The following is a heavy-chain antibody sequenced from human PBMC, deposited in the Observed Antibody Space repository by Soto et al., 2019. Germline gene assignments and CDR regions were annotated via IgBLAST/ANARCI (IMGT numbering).Heavy chain of an antibody. CDR3: AKALQQLERRPPSYYGMDV. Sequence: GGSLRLSCAASGFTFSSYAMSWVRQAPGKGLEWVSAISGSGGSTYYADSVKGRFTISRDNSKNTLYLQMNSLRAEDTAVYYCAKALQQLERRPPSYYGMDVWGQGTTVTVSS. CDR1: GFTFSSYA. CDR2: ISGSGGST. D-gene: IGHD1-1*01. J-gene: IGHJ6*02. V-gene: IGHV3-23*01.